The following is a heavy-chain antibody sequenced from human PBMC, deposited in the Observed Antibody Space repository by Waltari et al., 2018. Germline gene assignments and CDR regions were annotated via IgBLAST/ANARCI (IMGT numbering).Heavy chain of an antibody. V-gene: IGHV3-74*01. CDR3: ALWGEWLFDAFDI. D-gene: IGHD3-3*01. J-gene: IGHJ3*02. CDR1: GFTFRSYW. CDR2: INSDGSST. Sequence: EVQLVESGGGLVQPGGSLRLSCAASGFTFRSYWMHWVRQAPGKGLVWVSRINSDGSSTSYADSVKGRFTISRDNAKNTLYLQMNSLRAEDTAVYYCALWGEWLFDAFDIWGQGTMVTVSS.